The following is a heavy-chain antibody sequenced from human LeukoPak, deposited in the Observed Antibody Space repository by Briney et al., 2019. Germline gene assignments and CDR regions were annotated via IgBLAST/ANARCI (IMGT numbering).Heavy chain of an antibody. D-gene: IGHD6-19*01. V-gene: IGHV3-11*01. CDR2: ISSSGSTI. CDR3: ARAGSSGWYLVPTDFDP. Sequence: PGGSLRLSCAASGFTFSDYYMSWIRQAPGKGLEWVSYISSSGSTIYYADSVKGRFTISRDNAKNSLYLQMNSLRAEDTAVYYCARAGSSGWYLVPTDFDPWGQGTLVTVSS. J-gene: IGHJ5*02. CDR1: GFTFSDYY.